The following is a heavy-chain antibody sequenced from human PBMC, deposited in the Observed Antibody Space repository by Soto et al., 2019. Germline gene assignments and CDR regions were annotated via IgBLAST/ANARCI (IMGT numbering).Heavy chain of an antibody. D-gene: IGHD3-9*01. V-gene: IGHV4-34*01. J-gene: IGHJ3*02. CDR1: GGSFSGYY. CDR2: INHSGST. CDR3: ANTYYDILTGPDAFDI. Sequence: QVQLQQWGAGLLKPSETLSLTCAVYGGSFSGYYWSWIRQPPGKGLEWIGEINHSGSTNYNPSLKGRVTISVDTSKNQFSLKLSSVTAADTAVYYCANTYYDILTGPDAFDIWGQGTMVTVSS.